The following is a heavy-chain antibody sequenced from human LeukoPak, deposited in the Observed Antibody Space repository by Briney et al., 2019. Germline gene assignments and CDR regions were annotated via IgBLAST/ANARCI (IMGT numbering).Heavy chain of an antibody. CDR1: GYSISSGYY. V-gene: IGHV4-38-2*02. J-gene: IGHJ4*02. Sequence: SETLSLTCTVSGYSISSGYYWGWIRQPPGKGLEWIGSSHHSGSTYYNPSLKSRLAMSLDTSKNQFSLNLNSVTAADTAVYYCARGIRGAADYWGQGTLVTVSS. CDR2: SHHSGST. CDR3: ARGIRGAADY. D-gene: IGHD3-16*01.